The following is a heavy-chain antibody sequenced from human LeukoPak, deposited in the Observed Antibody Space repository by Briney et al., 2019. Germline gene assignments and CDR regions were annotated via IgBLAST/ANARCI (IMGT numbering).Heavy chain of an antibody. CDR3: AKAEEITMIVVVSPFDY. CDR2: ISGSGGST. D-gene: IGHD3-22*01. V-gene: IGHV3-23*01. CDR1: GFTFSSYS. J-gene: IGHJ4*02. Sequence: GGSLRLSCAASGFTFSSYSMNWVRQAPGKGLEWVSAISGSGGSTYYADSVKGRFTISRDNSKNTLYLQMNSLRAEDTAVYYCAKAEEITMIVVVSPFDYWGQGTLVTVSS.